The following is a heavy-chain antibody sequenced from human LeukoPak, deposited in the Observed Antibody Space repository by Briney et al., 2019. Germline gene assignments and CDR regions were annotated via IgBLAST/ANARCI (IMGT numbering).Heavy chain of an antibody. Sequence: SETLSLTCTVSGGSISSFYWSWIRQPPGQGLEWIGYINHSGTTNYNPSLKSRVTLSIDTSKKQFSLNLTSVTAADTAVYYCARAERRWLQSGFDSWGQGTLVAVSS. D-gene: IGHD5-24*01. V-gene: IGHV4-59*01. CDR2: INHSGTT. CDR1: GGSISSFY. CDR3: ARAERRWLQSGFDS. J-gene: IGHJ4*02.